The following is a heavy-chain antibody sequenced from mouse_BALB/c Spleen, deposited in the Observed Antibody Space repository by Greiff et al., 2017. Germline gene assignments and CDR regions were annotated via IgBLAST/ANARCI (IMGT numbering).Heavy chain of an antibody. Sequence: EVQVVESGGGLVKPGGSLKLSCAASGFTFSSYTMSWVRQTPEKRLEWVATISSGGGNTYYPDSVKGRFTISRDNAKNNLYLQMSSLRSEDTALYYCARYDRASFDYWGQGTTLTVSS. D-gene: IGHD3-1*01. V-gene: IGHV5-9*03. CDR1: GFTFSSYT. J-gene: IGHJ2*01. CDR3: ARYDRASFDY. CDR2: ISSGGGNT.